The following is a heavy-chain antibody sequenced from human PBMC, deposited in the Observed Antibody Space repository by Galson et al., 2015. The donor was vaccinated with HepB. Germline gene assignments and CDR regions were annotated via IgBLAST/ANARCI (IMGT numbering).Heavy chain of an antibody. Sequence: SLRLSCAASGFTFSSYAMHWVRQAPGKGLEWVAVISYDGSNKYYADSVKGRFTISRDNSKNSLYLQMNSLRAEDTAVYYCARDHIAAGDYWGQGTLVTVSS. CDR2: ISYDGSNK. CDR3: ARDHIAAGDY. J-gene: IGHJ4*02. V-gene: IGHV3-30-3*01. D-gene: IGHD6-13*01. CDR1: GFTFSSYA.